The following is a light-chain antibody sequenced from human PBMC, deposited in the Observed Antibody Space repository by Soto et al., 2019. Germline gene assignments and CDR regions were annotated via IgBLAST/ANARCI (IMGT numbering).Light chain of an antibody. Sequence: EIVLTQSPATLSLSPGERATLSCRASQSVSSYLAWYQQKPGQAPRLLIYDASSRATGIPARFSGSGSGTEFTLTISSLQSEDFAVYYCQQYNTWTSITFGQGTRLEIK. CDR3: QQYNTWTSIT. CDR1: QSVSSY. CDR2: DAS. V-gene: IGKV3D-15*01. J-gene: IGKJ5*01.